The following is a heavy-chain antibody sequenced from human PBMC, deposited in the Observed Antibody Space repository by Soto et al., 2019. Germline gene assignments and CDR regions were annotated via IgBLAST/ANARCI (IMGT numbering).Heavy chain of an antibody. CDR3: ARAIISAAPPDY. J-gene: IGHJ4*02. D-gene: IGHD2-2*01. CDR1: GFTFSSYA. CDR2: ISSNGGST. V-gene: IGHV3-64*01. Sequence: EVQLVESGGGLVQPGGSLRLSCAASGFTFSSYAMHWVRQAPGKGLEYVSAISSNGGSTSYANSVKGRFTISRDNSKNTLYLQMGSLRAEDMAVYYCARAIISAAPPDYWGQGTLVTVSS.